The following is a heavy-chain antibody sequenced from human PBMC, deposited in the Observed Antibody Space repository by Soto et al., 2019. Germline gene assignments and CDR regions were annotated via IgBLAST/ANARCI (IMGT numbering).Heavy chain of an antibody. CDR1: GFTFSSYA. J-gene: IGHJ4*02. Sequence: GGSLRLSCAASGFTFSSYAMSWVRQAPGKGLEWVSAISGSGGSTYYADSVKGRFTISRDNSKNTLYLQMNSLRAEDTAVYYCAKRRSSGHVAFLPLGYWGQGTLVTVSS. V-gene: IGHV3-23*01. CDR2: ISGSGGST. CDR3: AKRRSSGHVAFLPLGY. D-gene: IGHD6-19*01.